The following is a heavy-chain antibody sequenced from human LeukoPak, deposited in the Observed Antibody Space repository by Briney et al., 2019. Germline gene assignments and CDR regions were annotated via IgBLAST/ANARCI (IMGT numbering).Heavy chain of an antibody. D-gene: IGHD3-22*01. J-gene: IGHJ4*02. CDR1: GGSFSGYY. CDR3: ARHHYYDSSGYRDY. CDR2: INHSGST. Sequence: PSETLSLTCAVYGGSFSGYYWSWIRQPPGKGLEWIGEINHSGSTNYNPSLKSRVTISVDTSKNQFSLKLSSVTAADTAVYYCARHHYYDSSGYRDYWGQGTLVTVSS. V-gene: IGHV4-34*01.